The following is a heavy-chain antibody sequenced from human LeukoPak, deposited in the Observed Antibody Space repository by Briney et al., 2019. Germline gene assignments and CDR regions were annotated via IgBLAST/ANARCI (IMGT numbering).Heavy chain of an antibody. Sequence: SETLSLTCAVYGGSFSGYYWSWIRQPPGKGLEWIGEINHSGSTNYNPSLKSRVTISVDTSKNQFSLKLSSETAADTAVYYCARGGPKRWLRQINWFDPWGQGTLVTVSS. CDR2: INHSGST. V-gene: IGHV4-34*01. CDR1: GGSFSGYY. CDR3: ARGGPKRWLRQINWFDP. J-gene: IGHJ5*02. D-gene: IGHD5-24*01.